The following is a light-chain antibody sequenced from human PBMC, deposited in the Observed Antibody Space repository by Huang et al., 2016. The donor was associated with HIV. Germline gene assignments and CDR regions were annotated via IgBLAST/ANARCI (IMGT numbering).Light chain of an antibody. CDR3: QQYNNWPPEVT. J-gene: IGKJ3*01. V-gene: IGKV3-15*01. CDR2: GAS. CDR1: QSISTY. Sequence: EIVLTQSPATLSVSPSERATLSCRASQSISTYLAWYQHKPAQAPRLLIYGASTRASVIPARFSGSGSGTEFTLTISSLQSEDFAVYYCQQYNNWPPEVTFGPGTKVDIK.